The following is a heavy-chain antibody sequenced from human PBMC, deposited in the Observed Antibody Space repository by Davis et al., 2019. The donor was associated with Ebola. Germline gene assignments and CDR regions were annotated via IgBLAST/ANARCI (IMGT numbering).Heavy chain of an antibody. V-gene: IGHV3-23*01. CDR3: AKLDYNDSYFQD. CDR1: GFRFSSYA. J-gene: IGHJ1*01. Sequence: GESLKISSAASGFRFSSYAMSWVRQAPGKGLEWVSRISAIGGDTYYADSVKGRFTISRDNSKNTLNLQMNSLRAEDTAIYYCAKLDYNDSYFQDWGQGTLVTVSS. CDR2: ISAIGGDT. D-gene: IGHD4-17*01.